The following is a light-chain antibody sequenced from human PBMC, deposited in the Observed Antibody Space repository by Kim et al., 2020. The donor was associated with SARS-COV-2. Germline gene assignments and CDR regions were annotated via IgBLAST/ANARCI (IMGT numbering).Light chain of an antibody. V-gene: IGKV1-6*01. J-gene: IGKJ4*01. CDR1: QGIRND. CDR3: LQDYDYPRT. CDR2: ATY. Sequence: AIQMTQSPSSLSASVGDRVTITCRASQGIRNDLGWYQQKPGRAPNLLSYATYTLQSGVPSRFSGSGSGTDFTLTISSLQPEDVATYYCLQDYDYPRTFGGGTKVDIK.